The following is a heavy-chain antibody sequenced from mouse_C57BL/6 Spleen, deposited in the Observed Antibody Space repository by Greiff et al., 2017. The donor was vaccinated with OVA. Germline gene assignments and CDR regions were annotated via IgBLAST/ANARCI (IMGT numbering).Heavy chain of an antibody. V-gene: IGHV1-80*01. D-gene: IGHD1-1*01. CDR1: GYAFSSYW. Sequence: QVQLQQSGAELVKPGASVKISCKASGYAFSSYWMNWVKQRPGKGLEWIGQIYPGDGDTNYNGKFKGKATLTADKSSSTAYMQLSSLTSEDSAVYFCARDYESFWYFDVWGTGTTVTVSS. CDR3: ARDYESFWYFDV. J-gene: IGHJ1*03. CDR2: IYPGDGDT.